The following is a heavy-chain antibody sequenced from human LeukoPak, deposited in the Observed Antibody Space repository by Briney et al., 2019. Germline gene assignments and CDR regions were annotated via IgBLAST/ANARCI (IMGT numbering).Heavy chain of an antibody. Sequence: ASVKVSCKASGYTFTGYYMHWVRQAPGQGLEWMGWINPTSGGTNYAQKFQGRVTMTRDTSISTAYMELSRLRSDDTAVYYCASEADDYDSSGYAYYYYYMDVWGKGTTVTVSS. CDR3: ASEADDYDSSGYAYYYYYMDV. D-gene: IGHD3-22*01. CDR2: INPTSGGT. V-gene: IGHV1-2*02. J-gene: IGHJ6*03. CDR1: GYTFTGYY.